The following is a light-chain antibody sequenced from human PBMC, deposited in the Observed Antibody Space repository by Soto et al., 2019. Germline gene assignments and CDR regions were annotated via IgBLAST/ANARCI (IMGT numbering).Light chain of an antibody. Sequence: DIVMTQSPDSLAVSLGERATINCKSSQSVLYSSNNKNYLAWYQQKPGQPPKLLIYWASTRESGVPDRFSGSGSGTDFTLTISSLQAEYVAVYYCQQYYSTPGTFGQGTKVEI. CDR3: QQYYSTPGT. V-gene: IGKV4-1*01. CDR1: QSVLYSSNNKNY. J-gene: IGKJ1*01. CDR2: WAS.